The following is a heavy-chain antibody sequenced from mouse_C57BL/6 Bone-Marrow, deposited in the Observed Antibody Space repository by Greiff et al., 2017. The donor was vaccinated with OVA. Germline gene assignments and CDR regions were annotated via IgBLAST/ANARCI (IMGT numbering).Heavy chain of an antibody. CDR1: GYTFTSYW. V-gene: IGHV1-50*01. CDR3: ARLYGSSYRDAMDY. CDR2: IDPSDSYT. D-gene: IGHD1-1*01. J-gene: IGHJ4*01. Sequence: QVQLQQPGAELVKPGASVKLSCKASGYTFTSYWMQWVKQRPGQGLEWIGEIDPSDSYTNYNQKFKGKATLTVDTSSSTVYMQLSSLTSEDSAVYYCARLYGSSYRDAMDYWGQGTSVTVSS.